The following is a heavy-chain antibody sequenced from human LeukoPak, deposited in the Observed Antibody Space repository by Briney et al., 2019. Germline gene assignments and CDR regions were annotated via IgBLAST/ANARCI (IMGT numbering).Heavy chain of an antibody. CDR3: ATFCSGGDCYSFAP. D-gene: IGHD2-15*01. V-gene: IGHV3-7*03. CDR1: GFTFSSSW. J-gene: IGHJ5*02. Sequence: GGSLRLSCAASGFTFSSSWMSWVRQAPGKGLEWVANIKQDGSEKYYVDSVKGRFTISRDNAKNSPYLQMNSLRAEDTAVYYCATFCSGGDCYSFAPWGQGTLVTVSS. CDR2: IKQDGSEK.